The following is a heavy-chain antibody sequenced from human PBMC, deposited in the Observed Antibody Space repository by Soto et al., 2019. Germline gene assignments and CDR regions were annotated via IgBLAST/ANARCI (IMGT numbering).Heavy chain of an antibody. Sequence: GASVKVSCRASGYTFTSYGISWVRQAPGQGLEWMGWISAYNGNTNYAQKLQGRVTMTTDTSTSTAYMELRSLRSDDTAGYYCARDYYDSSGYGEKDYWGQGTLVTVSS. V-gene: IGHV1-18*04. D-gene: IGHD3-22*01. CDR1: GYTFTSYG. CDR2: ISAYNGNT. J-gene: IGHJ4*02. CDR3: ARDYYDSSGYGEKDY.